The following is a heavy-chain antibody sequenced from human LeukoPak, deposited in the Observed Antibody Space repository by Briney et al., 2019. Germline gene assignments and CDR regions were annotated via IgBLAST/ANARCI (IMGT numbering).Heavy chain of an antibody. CDR2: ISYEGNNK. D-gene: IGHD3-22*01. J-gene: IGHJ4*02. CDR3: ARGSEDYDSSGYYYDLGDY. V-gene: IGHV3-30*09. CDR1: GFNFSNYA. Sequence: GGSLRLSCAASGFNFSNYAMHWVRQAPGKGLEWVAVISYEGNNKYYADSVKGRFAISRDNSKNKQYLQMNSLRREDTAVYYCARGSEDYDSSGYYYDLGDYWGQGTLVIVSS.